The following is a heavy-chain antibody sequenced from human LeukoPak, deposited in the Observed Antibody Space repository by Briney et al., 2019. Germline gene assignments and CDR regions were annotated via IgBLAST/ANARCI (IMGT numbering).Heavy chain of an antibody. D-gene: IGHD3-10*01. V-gene: IGHV4-39*07. J-gene: IGHJ4*02. CDR3: ARSITMVRGVIGFDY. Sequence: PSETLSLTCTVSGGSISSSSYYWGWIRQPPGKGLEWIGEINHSGSTNYNPSLKSRVTISVDTSKNQFSLKLSSVTAADTAVYYCARSITMVRGVIGFDYWGQGTLVTVSS. CDR2: INHSGST. CDR1: GGSISSSSYY.